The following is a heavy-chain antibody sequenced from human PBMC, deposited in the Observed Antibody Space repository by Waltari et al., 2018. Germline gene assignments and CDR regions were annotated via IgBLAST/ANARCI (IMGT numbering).Heavy chain of an antibody. CDR2: ISGSCGTT. V-gene: IGHV3-23*04. Sequence: EVRLVESGGGLVQPGGSLRLSCAASGFAFANYGMSWVRQAPGEGLECVSRISGSCGTTYYADSVKGRFTMSKDNSKNTLFLQMNSLRVDDTADYYCAKSSGSYYEVFDYWGRGTLVTVSS. D-gene: IGHD1-26*01. CDR3: AKSSGSYYEVFDY. J-gene: IGHJ4*02. CDR1: GFAFANYG.